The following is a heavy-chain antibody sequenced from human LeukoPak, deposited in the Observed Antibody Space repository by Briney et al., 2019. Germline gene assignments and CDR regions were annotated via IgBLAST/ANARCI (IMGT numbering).Heavy chain of an antibody. CDR1: GFTFSSYG. J-gene: IGHJ5*02. Sequence: GGSLRLSCAASGFTFSSYGMSWVRQAPGKGLEWVSAISGSGGSTYYADSVKGRFTISRDNSKNTLYLQMNSLRAEDTAVYYCAKDLSIEHYNWFDPWGQGTLVTVSS. V-gene: IGHV3-23*01. CDR2: ISGSGGST. CDR3: AKDLSIEHYNWFDP. D-gene: IGHD1/OR15-1a*01.